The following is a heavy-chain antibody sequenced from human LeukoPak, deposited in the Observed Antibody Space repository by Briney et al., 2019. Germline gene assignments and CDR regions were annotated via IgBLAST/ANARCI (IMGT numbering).Heavy chain of an antibody. CDR1: GFTVSSNY. J-gene: IGHJ4*02. D-gene: IGHD3-9*01. CDR2: IYSGGST. Sequence: PGGSLRLSCAASGFTVSSNYMSWVRQAPGKGLEWVSVIYSGGSTYYADSVKGRFTISRDNSKNTLYLQMNSLRAEDTAVYYCARGSDILTGYWYYFDYWGQGTLVTVSS. V-gene: IGHV3-53*01. CDR3: ARGSDILTGYWYYFDY.